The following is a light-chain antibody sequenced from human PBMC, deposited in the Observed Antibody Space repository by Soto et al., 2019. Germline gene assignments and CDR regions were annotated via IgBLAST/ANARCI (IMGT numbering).Light chain of an antibody. J-gene: IGLJ2*01. CDR3: SSYAGNTNLV. CDR2: EVT. Sequence: QSVLTQAPSASGSPGQSVTISCTGTSSDVGRYNYVSWYQQHPAKAPILIIYEVTKRPSGVPDRFSGPKSGNTASLTVSGLQAEDEADYYCSSYAGNTNLVFGGGTQLTVL. CDR1: SSDVGRYNY. V-gene: IGLV2-8*01.